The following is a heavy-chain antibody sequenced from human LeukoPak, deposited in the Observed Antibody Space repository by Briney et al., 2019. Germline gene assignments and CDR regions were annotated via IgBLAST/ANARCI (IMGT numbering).Heavy chain of an antibody. Sequence: SESLSLTCTVYGDSISDSGLHCDWSRQPPRKGLEWIGSIHYSVTAYYNPSLKSRVTMSVDSSNNQFSLRLSSVTSADTAVYTCARRLHGGNYSYYCTDGWGTGTTVTVYS. CDR3: ARRLHGGNYSYYCTDG. D-gene: IGHD2-21*02. CDR2: IHYSVTA. CDR1: GDSISDSGLH. J-gene: IGHJ6*03. V-gene: IGHV4-39*07.